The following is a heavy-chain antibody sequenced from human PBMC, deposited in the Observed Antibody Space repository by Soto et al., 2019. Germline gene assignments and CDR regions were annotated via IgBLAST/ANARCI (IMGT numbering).Heavy chain of an antibody. CDR3: AKDRSLVRGPMPY. CDR1: GFTFSSYG. V-gene: IGHV3-30*18. Sequence: LRLSCAASGFTFSSYGMHWVRQAPGKGLEWVAVISYDGSNKYYADSVKGRFTISRDNSKNTLYLQMNSLRAEDTAVYYCAKDRSLVRGPMPYWGQGTLVTVSS. J-gene: IGHJ4*02. CDR2: ISYDGSNK. D-gene: IGHD3-10*01.